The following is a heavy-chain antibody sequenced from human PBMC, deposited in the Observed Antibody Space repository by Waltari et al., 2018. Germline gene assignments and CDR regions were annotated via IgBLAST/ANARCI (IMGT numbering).Heavy chain of an antibody. D-gene: IGHD5-18*01. CDR2: INHSEST. CDR3: ARERARGYSDGYSTGYNWFDP. V-gene: IGHV4-34*01. CDR1: GGSFSGYY. J-gene: IGHJ5*02. Sequence: QVQLQQWGAGLLKPSETLSLTCAVYGGSFSGYYWSWIRQPPGKGLEGIGEINHSESTNHNPTRKSRVTIAVATSKNQFSLKLSSVTAADTDVYYCARERARGYSDGYSTGYNWFDPWGQGTLVIVSS.